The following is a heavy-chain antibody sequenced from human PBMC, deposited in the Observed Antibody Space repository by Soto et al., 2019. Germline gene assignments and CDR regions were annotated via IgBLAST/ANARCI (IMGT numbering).Heavy chain of an antibody. CDR2: ISYDGSNK. J-gene: IGHJ6*02. V-gene: IGHV3-30-3*01. Sequence: GGSLRLSCAASGFTFSSYAMHWVRQAPGKGLEWVAVISYDGSNKYYADSVKGRFTISRDNSKNTLYLQMNSLRAEDTAVYYCARDYRGYDFWSGFKDYYYGMDVWGQGTTVTVSS. CDR3: ARDYRGYDFWSGFKDYYYGMDV. D-gene: IGHD3-3*01. CDR1: GFTFSSYA.